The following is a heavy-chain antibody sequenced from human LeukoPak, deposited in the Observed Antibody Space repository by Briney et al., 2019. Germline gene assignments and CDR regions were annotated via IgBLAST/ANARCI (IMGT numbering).Heavy chain of an antibody. CDR2: IYSGDST. CDR3: ARERGDYAHDYYYCCYMDV. CDR1: GFTVSSNY. D-gene: IGHD4-17*01. J-gene: IGHJ6*03. Sequence: GGSLTLSCTASGFTVSSNYKSWVRQAQGQGMEWGSVIYSGDSTYYGDSVKCRFTISRDNSKNTVYLQMNSLRAEDTAVYYCARERGDYAHDYYYCCYMDVWGKGTTVTVSS. V-gene: IGHV3-53*01.